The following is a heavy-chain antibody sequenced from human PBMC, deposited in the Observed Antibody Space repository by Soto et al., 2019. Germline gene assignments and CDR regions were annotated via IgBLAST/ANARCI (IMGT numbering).Heavy chain of an antibody. CDR3: AREPGASYYYGMDV. V-gene: IGHV4-61*01. J-gene: IGHJ6*04. CDR1: GGSVSSGSYY. Sequence: PSETLSLTCTVSGGSVSSGSYYWSWIRQPPGKGLEWIGYIYYSGSTNYNPSLKSRVTISVDTSKNQSSLKLSSVTAADTAVYYCAREPGASYYYGMDVWGKGTTVTVSS. CDR2: IYYSGST.